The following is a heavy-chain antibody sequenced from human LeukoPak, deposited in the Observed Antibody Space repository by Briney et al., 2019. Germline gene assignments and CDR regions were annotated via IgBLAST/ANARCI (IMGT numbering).Heavy chain of an antibody. CDR3: ARGRPGTGHRDY. Sequence: SETLSLTCTVSGGSISSYYWSWIRQPPGKGLEWIGYIYYSGGTNYNPSLKSRVTISVDTSKNQFSLKLSSVTAADTAVYYCARGRPGTGHRDYWGQGTLVTVSS. D-gene: IGHD1-14*01. CDR2: IYYSGGT. V-gene: IGHV4-59*01. CDR1: GGSISSYY. J-gene: IGHJ4*02.